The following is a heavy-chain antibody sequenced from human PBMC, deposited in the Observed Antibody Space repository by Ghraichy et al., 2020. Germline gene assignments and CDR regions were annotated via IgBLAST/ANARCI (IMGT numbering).Heavy chain of an antibody. CDR3: TREDENGADNAFDI. J-gene: IGHJ3*02. Sequence: GSLRLSCSVSGGSVSGGDYYWGWVYQPPGKGLTWIGSIFHDSGRIHYNPSFRSRVTMSVDTSKNEFSLRRSSVTAADTALYYCTREDENGADNAFDIWGQGTFVTVSS. CDR1: GGSVSGGDYY. CDR2: IFHDSGRI. V-gene: IGHV4-39*07. D-gene: IGHD2-15*01.